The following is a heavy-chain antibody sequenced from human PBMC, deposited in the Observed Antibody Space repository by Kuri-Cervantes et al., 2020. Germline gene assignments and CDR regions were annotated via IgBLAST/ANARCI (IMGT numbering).Heavy chain of an antibody. V-gene: IGHV4-39*07. CDR2: IYYSGST. J-gene: IGHJ4*02. Sequence: GSLRLSCTVSGGSISSSSYYWGWIRQPPGKGLEWIGSIYYSGSTNYNPSLKSRVTISVDTSKNQFSLKLSSVTAADTAVYYCARYYYDSSGYYRFDYWGQGTLVTVSS. CDR3: ARYYYDSSGYYRFDY. D-gene: IGHD3-22*01. CDR1: GGSISSSSYY.